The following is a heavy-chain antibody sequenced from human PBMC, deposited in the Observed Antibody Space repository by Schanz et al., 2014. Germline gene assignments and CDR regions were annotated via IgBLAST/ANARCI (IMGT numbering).Heavy chain of an antibody. V-gene: IGHV3-23*01. CDR3: AKDLLYGAPMPLNHLDY. CDR1: GFTFSSYA. J-gene: IGHJ4*02. D-gene: IGHD2-2*01. CDR2: ISGSGGST. Sequence: EVQLLESGGGLVQPGGSLRLSCAASGFTFSSYAMSWVRQASGKGLEWVSGISGSGGSTYYADSVKGRFTISRDNSKNTLYLQMNSLRAEDTAVYYCAKDLLYGAPMPLNHLDYWGQGTLVTVSS.